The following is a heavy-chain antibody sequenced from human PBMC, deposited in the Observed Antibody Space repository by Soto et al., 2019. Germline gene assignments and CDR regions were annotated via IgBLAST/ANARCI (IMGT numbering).Heavy chain of an antibody. V-gene: IGHV3-9*01. CDR3: AKDAVVLWFGELLYYYYYMDV. D-gene: IGHD3-10*01. J-gene: IGHJ6*03. Sequence: EVQLVESGGGLVQPGRSLRLSCAASGFTFDDYAMHWVRQAPGKGLEWVSGISWNSGSIGYADSVKGRFTISRDNAKNSLKLQMNSLRAEDTALYYCAKDAVVLWFGELLYYYYYMDVWGKGNTVTVSS. CDR1: GFTFDDYA. CDR2: ISWNSGSI.